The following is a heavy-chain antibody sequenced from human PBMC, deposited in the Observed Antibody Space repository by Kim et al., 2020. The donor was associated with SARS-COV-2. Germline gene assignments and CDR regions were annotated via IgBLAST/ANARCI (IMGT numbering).Heavy chain of an antibody. CDR2: ISGSGGST. CDR1: GFTFSSYA. V-gene: IGHV3-23*01. J-gene: IGHJ1*01. CDR3: AKDGYGSSSHPRAAEYFQH. Sequence: GGSLRLSCAASGFTFSSYAMSWVRQAPGKGLEWVSAISGSGGSTYYADSVKGRFTISRDNSKNTLYLQMNSLRAEDTAVYYCAKDGYGSSSHPRAAEYFQHWGQGTLVTVSS. D-gene: IGHD6-13*01.